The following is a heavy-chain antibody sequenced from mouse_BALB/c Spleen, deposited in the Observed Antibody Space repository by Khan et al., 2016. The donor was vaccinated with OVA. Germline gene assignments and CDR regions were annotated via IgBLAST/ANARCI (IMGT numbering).Heavy chain of an antibody. J-gene: IGHJ4*01. CDR2: INTYTGEP. Sequence: QIQLVQSGPELKKPGETVKISCKASGYSFRNFGMNWVKEAPGKGLEWMGWINTYTGEPTYADDFKGRFAFSLETSASTAYLQISNLTNEDTATYFCARTPYYSYTLDYWGQGTSVTVSS. CDR3: ARTPYYSYTLDY. V-gene: IGHV9-3-1*01. CDR1: GYSFRNFG. D-gene: IGHD2-10*01.